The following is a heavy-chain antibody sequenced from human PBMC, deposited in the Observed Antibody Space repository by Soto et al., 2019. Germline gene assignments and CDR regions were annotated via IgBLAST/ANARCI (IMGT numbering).Heavy chain of an antibody. V-gene: IGHV3-53*01. CDR3: ARHRHPRGTVGATSPLDP. Sequence: GGSLRLSCAISCFSVSSSYLSWVRQAPGKGLEWVSVHYSGGSTYYADSVQGRFTISRDKSNNTLYLQMRRVRAEDTAVYFCARHRHPRGTVGATSPLDPWGQGTQVTVSS. CDR1: CFSVSSSY. J-gene: IGHJ5*02. CDR2: HYSGGST. D-gene: IGHD1-26*01.